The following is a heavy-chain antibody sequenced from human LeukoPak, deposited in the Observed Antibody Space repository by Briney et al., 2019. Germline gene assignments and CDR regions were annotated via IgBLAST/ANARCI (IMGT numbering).Heavy chain of an antibody. CDR2: IYYSGST. Sequence: PSETLSLTCTVSGGSISSSSYYWGWIRQPPGKGLEWIGSIYYSGSTYYNPSLKSRVTISVDTSKNQFSLKLSSVTAAYTAVYYCARLVLSGGYCSGGSCSLDYWGQGTLVTVSS. CDR3: ARLVLSGGYCSGGSCSLDY. D-gene: IGHD2-15*01. V-gene: IGHV4-39*01. J-gene: IGHJ4*02. CDR1: GGSISSSSYY.